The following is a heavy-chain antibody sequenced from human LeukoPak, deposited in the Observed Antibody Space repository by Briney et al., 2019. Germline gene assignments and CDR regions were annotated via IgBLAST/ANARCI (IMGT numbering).Heavy chain of an antibody. D-gene: IGHD3-22*01. V-gene: IGHV3-23*01. Sequence: PGGSLRLSCAASGFTFSSYAMSWVRQAPGKGLEWVSAISGGGGSTYYADSVKGRFTISRDNSKNTLYLQMNSLRAEDTAVYYCAKAPRLSGYSYGRPEITMIVDQYFDYWGQGTLVTVSS. CDR3: AKAPRLSGYSYGRPEITMIVDQYFDY. CDR2: ISGGGGST. J-gene: IGHJ4*02. CDR1: GFTFSSYA.